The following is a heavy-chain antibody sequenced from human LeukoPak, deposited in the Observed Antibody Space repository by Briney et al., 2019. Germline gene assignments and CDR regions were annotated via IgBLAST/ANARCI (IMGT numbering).Heavy chain of an antibody. V-gene: IGHV4-59*01. Sequence: PSETLSLTCTVSGGSISSYYWSWIRQPPGKGLEWIGYIYYSGSTNYNPSLKSRVTISVDTSKNQFSLKLSSVTAADTAVYYCARLAVAGTGSFDYWGQGTLVTVSS. CDR1: GGSISSYY. CDR3: ARLAVAGTGSFDY. CDR2: IYYSGST. J-gene: IGHJ4*02. D-gene: IGHD6-19*01.